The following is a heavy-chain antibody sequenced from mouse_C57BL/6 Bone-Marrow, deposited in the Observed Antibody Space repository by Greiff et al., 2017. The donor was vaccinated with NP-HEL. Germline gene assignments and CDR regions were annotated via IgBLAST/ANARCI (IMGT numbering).Heavy chain of an antibody. CDR3: VYYDYEFAY. J-gene: IGHJ3*01. CDR2: IDPSDSYT. CDR1: GYTFTSYW. Sequence: QVQLQQPGAELVKPGASVTLSCKASGYTFTSYWMQWVKQRPGQGLEWIGEIDPSDSYTNYNQKFKGKATLTVDTSSSTAYMQLSSLTSEDSAVYYCVYYDYEFAYWGQGTLVTVSA. V-gene: IGHV1-50*01. D-gene: IGHD2-4*01.